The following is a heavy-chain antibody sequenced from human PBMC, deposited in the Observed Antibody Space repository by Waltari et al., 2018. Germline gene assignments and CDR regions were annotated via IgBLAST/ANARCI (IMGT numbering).Heavy chain of an antibody. Sequence: QLQLQESGPGLVKPSETLSLTCTVSGGSISSSRYYWGWFRQPPGKGLEWIGSIYYSGSTYYNPSLKSRVTISVDTSKNQFSLKLSSVTAADTAVYYCARDRGYGDYGPRFDYWGQGTLVTVSS. CDR2: IYYSGST. J-gene: IGHJ4*02. CDR1: GGSISSSRYY. V-gene: IGHV4-39*02. CDR3: ARDRGYGDYGPRFDY. D-gene: IGHD4-17*01.